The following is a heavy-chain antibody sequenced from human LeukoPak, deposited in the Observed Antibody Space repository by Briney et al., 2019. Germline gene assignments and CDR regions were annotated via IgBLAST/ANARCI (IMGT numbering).Heavy chain of an antibody. CDR2: ISGSGGST. Sequence: GGSLRLSCAASGFTFSSYAMSWVRQAPGKGLEWVSAISGSGGSTYYADSVKGRFTISRDNSKNTLYLQMNSLRAEDTAVYYCAKGGYSIAAYYYYYYMDVWGKGTTVTVSS. CDR1: GFTFSSYA. D-gene: IGHD6-25*01. V-gene: IGHV3-23*01. J-gene: IGHJ6*03. CDR3: AKGGYSIAAYYYYYYMDV.